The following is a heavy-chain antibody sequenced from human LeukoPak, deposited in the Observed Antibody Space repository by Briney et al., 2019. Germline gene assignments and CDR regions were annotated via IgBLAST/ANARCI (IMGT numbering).Heavy chain of an antibody. Sequence: ASVKVSCKASGYTFTSYGISWVRQAPGQGLEWMGWISAYNGNTNYAQKLQGRVTMTTDTSTSTAYMELRSLRSDDTAVYYCARVGGGAWSGYFGGAKPKFDYWGQGTLVTVSS. CDR1: GYTFTSYG. CDR2: ISAYNGNT. D-gene: IGHD3-3*01. V-gene: IGHV1-18*01. CDR3: ARVGGGAWSGYFGGAKPKFDY. J-gene: IGHJ4*02.